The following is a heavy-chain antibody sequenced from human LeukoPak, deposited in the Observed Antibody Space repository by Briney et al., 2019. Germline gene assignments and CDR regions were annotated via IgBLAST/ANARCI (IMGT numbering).Heavy chain of an antibody. J-gene: IGHJ4*02. CDR3: ARDDLDDYGDYNPDY. D-gene: IGHD4-17*01. CDR1: GFTFSSYA. Sequence: GGSLRLSCAASGFTFSSYALHWVRQAPGKGLEWVAVISYDGSNKYCADSVKGRFTISRDNSKNTLYLQMNSLRAEDTAVYYCARDDLDDYGDYNPDYWGQGTLVTVSS. V-gene: IGHV3-30-3*01. CDR2: ISYDGSNK.